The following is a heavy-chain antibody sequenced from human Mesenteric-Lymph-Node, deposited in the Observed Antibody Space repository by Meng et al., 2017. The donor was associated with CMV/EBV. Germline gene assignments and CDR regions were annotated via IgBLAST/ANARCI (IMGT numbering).Heavy chain of an antibody. CDR2: VYYSGST. CDR3: ARNEGAVLLGGRYNGMDV. D-gene: IGHD2/OR15-2a*01. CDR1: GGSIFSSSYY. Sequence: SETLSLTCTVSGGSIFSSSYYWGWIRQPPGKGLEWIGSVYYSGSTYYNPPLKSRVTISVDTSKNQFSLRLSSVTAADTALYYCARNEGAVLLGGRYNGMDVWGQGTTVTVSS. J-gene: IGHJ6*02. V-gene: IGHV4-39*07.